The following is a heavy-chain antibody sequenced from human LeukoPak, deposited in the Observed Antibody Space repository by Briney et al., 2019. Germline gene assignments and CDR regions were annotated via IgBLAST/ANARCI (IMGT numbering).Heavy chain of an antibody. J-gene: IGHJ4*02. Sequence: GGSLRLSCAASGFTFSSYWMSWVRQAPGKGLEWVANIKQDGSEKYYVGSVRGRFTISRDNAKNSLYLQMNSLTVEDTAMYYCAKHWVRTHDYWGQGTVVTVSS. CDR1: GFTFSSYW. CDR3: AKHWVRTHDY. CDR2: IKQDGSEK. D-gene: IGHD1-7*01. V-gene: IGHV3-7*03.